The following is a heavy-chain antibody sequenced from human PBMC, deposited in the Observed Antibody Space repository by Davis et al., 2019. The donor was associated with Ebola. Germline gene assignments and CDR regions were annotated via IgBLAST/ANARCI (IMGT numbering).Heavy chain of an antibody. CDR3: ARDAVVAPLDY. V-gene: IGHV1-18*01. D-gene: IGHD2-15*01. J-gene: IGHJ4*02. Sequence: GESLKISCKASGYTFTSCGISWVRQAPGQGLEWMGWISAYNGNTNYAQKLQGRVTMTTDTSTSTAYMELRSLRSDDTAVYYCARDAVVAPLDYWGQGTLVTVSS. CDR2: ISAYNGNT. CDR1: GYTFTSCG.